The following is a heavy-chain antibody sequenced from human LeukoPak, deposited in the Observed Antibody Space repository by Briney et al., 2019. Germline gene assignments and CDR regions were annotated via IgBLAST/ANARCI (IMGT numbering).Heavy chain of an antibody. CDR1: RFTFSTYW. CDR3: ARSGNELLDYYYYYMDV. CDR2: INSDGSST. J-gene: IGHJ6*03. V-gene: IGHV3-74*01. Sequence: PGGSLRLSCAASRFTFSTYWMHWVRQAPGKGLVWVSRINSDGSSTGYADSVKGRFTISRDNAKNSLYLQMNSLRAEDTALYYCARSGNELLDYYYYYMDVWGKGTTVTVSS. D-gene: IGHD1-1*01.